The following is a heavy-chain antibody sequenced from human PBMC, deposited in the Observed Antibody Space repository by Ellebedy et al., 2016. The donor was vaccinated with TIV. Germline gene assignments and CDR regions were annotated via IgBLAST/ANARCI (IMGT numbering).Heavy chain of an antibody. CDR1: GFTFSSYS. CDR3: AREDTSSWYVPVYQYYGMDA. CDR2: ISSSSSII. D-gene: IGHD6-13*01. V-gene: IGHV3-48*01. Sequence: GESLKISCAASGFTFSSYSMNWVRQAPGKGLEWVSYISSSSSIIYYADSVKGRFTISRDNAKNSLYLQMNRLRAEDTAVYYCAREDTSSWYVPVYQYYGMDAWGQGTTVTVSS. J-gene: IGHJ6*02.